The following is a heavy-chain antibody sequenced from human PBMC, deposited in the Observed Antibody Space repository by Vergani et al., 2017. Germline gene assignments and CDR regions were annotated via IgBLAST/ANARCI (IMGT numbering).Heavy chain of an antibody. CDR2: ISAYNGNT. CDR1: GYTFTSYG. V-gene: IGHV1-18*01. CDR3: ARALLGYCSGGICYPYYFDY. D-gene: IGHD2-15*01. Sequence: QVQLVQSGAEVKKPGASVKVSCKASGYTFTSYGISWVRQAPGQGLEWMGWISAYNGNTNYAQKLQGRVTMTTDTSTSTAYLELRSLRSDDTAVYYCARALLGYCSGGICYPYYFDYWGQGTLVTVSS. J-gene: IGHJ4*02.